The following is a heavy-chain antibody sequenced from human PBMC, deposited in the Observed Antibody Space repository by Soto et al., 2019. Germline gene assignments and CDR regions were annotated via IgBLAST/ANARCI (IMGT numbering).Heavy chain of an antibody. V-gene: IGHV4-39*02. CDR1: GGSISSSSYY. CDR2: IYHGGST. Sequence: SETLSLTCTVSGGSISSSSYYWGWIRQPPGKGLEWIGSIYHGGSTYYNPSLNSRVTLSIDMTNNHVSLILNSVTAADTAVYYCARVGTWVPYYYDSSPYTFENWFDPWGQGTLVTVSS. J-gene: IGHJ5*02. CDR3: ARVGTWVPYYYDSSPYTFENWFDP. D-gene: IGHD3-22*01.